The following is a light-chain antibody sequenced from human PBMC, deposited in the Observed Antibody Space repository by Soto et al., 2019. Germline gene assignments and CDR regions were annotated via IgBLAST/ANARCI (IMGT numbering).Light chain of an antibody. J-gene: IGKJ5*01. V-gene: IGKV2D-29*01. CDR2: EVS. Sequence: DVVMTQSPRSLPVTLGQPASISCRSSQCLLHSDGNTYLSWLQQKPGQPPQVLIYEVSNRFSGVPDRFSGSGSGKDFTLKISRVEAEDVGVYYCMQSIQLPWYFGKGTRLEIK. CDR3: MQSIQLPWY. CDR1: QCLLHSDGNTY.